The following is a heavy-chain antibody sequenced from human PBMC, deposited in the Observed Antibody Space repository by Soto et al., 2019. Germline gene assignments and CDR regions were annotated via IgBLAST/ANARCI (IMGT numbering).Heavy chain of an antibody. CDR3: ARGGRRSPGMDV. V-gene: IGHV4-31*03. CDR2: IYYSGST. CDR1: GGSISSGGYY. Sequence: QVQLQESGPGLVKPSQTLSLTCTVSGGSISSGGYYWSWIRQHPGKGLEWIGYIYYSGSTYYNPALKSRVTISVDSSKHQFSLKLSSVTAADTAVYYCARGGRRSPGMDVWGPGTTVTVSS. J-gene: IGHJ6*02.